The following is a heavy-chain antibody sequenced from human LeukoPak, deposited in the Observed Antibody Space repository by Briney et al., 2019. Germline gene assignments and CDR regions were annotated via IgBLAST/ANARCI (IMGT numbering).Heavy chain of an antibody. J-gene: IGHJ5*01. CDR2: IGSDGRTD. CDR1: GFTFSNYN. V-gene: IGHV3-30*03. D-gene: IGHD1-7*01. Sequence: GGSLRLSCAASGFTFSNYNMNWVRQAPGKGLEWVAVIGSDGRTDYYADPVKGRFTISRDSSKNMMYLQMNSLRTEDTAVYYCTREGMGTSFSAWFDPWGQGTLVTVSS. CDR3: TREGMGTSFSAWFDP.